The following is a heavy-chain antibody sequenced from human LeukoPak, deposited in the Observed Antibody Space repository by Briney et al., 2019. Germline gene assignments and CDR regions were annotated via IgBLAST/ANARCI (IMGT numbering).Heavy chain of an antibody. CDR3: AAIRAPGDYSFHY. CDR1: GLTFNIAW. V-gene: IGHV3-15*04. CDR2: IASKPSGETT. D-gene: IGHD4-17*01. Sequence: NPGGSLRLSCAASGLTFNIAWMSWVRQAPGKGLEWVGRIASKPSGETTDYAAPVKGRFTISRDDSKNTLYLKMNSLKTEDTAVYYCAAIRAPGDYSFHYWGQGTLVTVSS. J-gene: IGHJ4*02.